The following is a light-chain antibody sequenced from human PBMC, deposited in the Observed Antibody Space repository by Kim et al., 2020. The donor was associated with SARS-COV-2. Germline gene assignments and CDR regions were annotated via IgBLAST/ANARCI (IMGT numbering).Light chain of an antibody. Sequence: LSPGERATLSCRASQSVSSYLAWYHQKPGQAPRLLIYGASSRATNIPDRFSGSGSGTDFTLTISRLEPEDFAVYYCQQYGSSPGTFGQGTKVDIK. V-gene: IGKV3-20*01. CDR1: QSVSSY. CDR3: QQYGSSPGT. CDR2: GAS. J-gene: IGKJ1*01.